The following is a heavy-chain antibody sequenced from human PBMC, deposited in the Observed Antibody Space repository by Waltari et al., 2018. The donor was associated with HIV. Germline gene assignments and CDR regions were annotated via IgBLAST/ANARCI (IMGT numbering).Heavy chain of an antibody. V-gene: IGHV3-21*01. D-gene: IGHD3-16*01. J-gene: IGHJ4*02. CDR1: GFTFSNFS. Sequence: EVHLLESGGGLVKPGGSLRLSCEAPGFTFSNFSMNWVRQAPGKGLEGVSSISSSHTQMSYADSVKGRFTIFRDNAKKSLYLQMNSLRDEDTAVYYCVRGAGRDLLLFGGDFWGQGTLVTVSS. CDR2: ISSSHTQM. CDR3: VRGAGRDLLLFGGDF.